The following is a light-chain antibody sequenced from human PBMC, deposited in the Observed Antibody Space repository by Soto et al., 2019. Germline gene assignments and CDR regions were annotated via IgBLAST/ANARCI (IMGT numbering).Light chain of an antibody. CDR1: SSDIGDYNY. J-gene: IGLJ3*02. CDR3: SSYTDTSTLV. Sequence: QAVVTQPASVSGSPGQSITISCTGTSSDIGDYNYVSWYQQHPGKAPKLMIYEVFHRPSGVSNRFSASKSGTTASLTISGLQAEDEADYYCSSYTDTSTLVFGGGTQLTVL. V-gene: IGLV2-14*01. CDR2: EVF.